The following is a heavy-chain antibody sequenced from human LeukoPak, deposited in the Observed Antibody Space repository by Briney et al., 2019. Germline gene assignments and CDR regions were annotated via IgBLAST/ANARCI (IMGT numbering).Heavy chain of an antibody. J-gene: IGHJ4*02. CDR3: ASRAGARFDY. CDR1: GGSFNDYY. CDR2: IYYSGST. V-gene: IGHV4-34*01. Sequence: PSETLSLTCAVYGGSFNDYYWNWIRQPPGKGLEWIGNIYYSGSTYYSPSLKSRVTISVDASKNQFSLKLSSVTAADTAVYYCASRAGARFDYWGQGTLVTVSS. D-gene: IGHD1-26*01.